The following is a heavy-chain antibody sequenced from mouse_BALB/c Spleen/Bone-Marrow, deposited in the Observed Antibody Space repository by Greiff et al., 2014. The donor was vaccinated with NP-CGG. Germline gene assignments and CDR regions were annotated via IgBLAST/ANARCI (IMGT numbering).Heavy chain of an antibody. CDR1: GYTFTDYA. J-gene: IGHJ4*01. Sequence: QVQLKESGPELVRPGVSVKISCKGSGYTFTDYAMHWVKQSHAKSLEWIGVISTYYGNTNYNQKFKGKATMTVDKSSSTAYMELARLTSEDSAIYYCARWLQAMDYWDQGTSVTVSS. CDR2: ISTYYGNT. V-gene: IGHV1-67*01. D-gene: IGHD2-2*01. CDR3: ARWLQAMDY.